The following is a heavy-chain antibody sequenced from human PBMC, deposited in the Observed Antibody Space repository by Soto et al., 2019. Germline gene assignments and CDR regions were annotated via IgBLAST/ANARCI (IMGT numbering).Heavy chain of an antibody. Sequence: AAVKVSCKASGYTFTSYYMHWVRQAPGQGLEWMGIINPSGGSTSYAQKFQGRVTMTRDTSTSTVYMELSSLRSEDTAVYYCARDALYYYDSSGGNDAFDIWGQGTMVTV. J-gene: IGHJ3*02. D-gene: IGHD3-22*01. CDR1: GYTFTSYY. CDR2: INPSGGST. V-gene: IGHV1-46*01. CDR3: ARDALYYYDSSGGNDAFDI.